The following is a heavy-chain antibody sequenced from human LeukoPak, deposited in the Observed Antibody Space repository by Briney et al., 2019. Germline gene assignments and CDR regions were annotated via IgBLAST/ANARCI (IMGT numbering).Heavy chain of an antibody. CDR2: IYYSGTA. Sequence: SETLSLTCTVSGGSISSSPYYWGWIRQPPGKGLEWIGSIYYSGTAHYNPSLESRVTISVDTSKNQFSLKLASVTAADTAVYYCARGSMTTDYWGQGTLVTVSS. CDR3: ARGSMTTDY. CDR1: GGSISSSPYY. D-gene: IGHD1-1*01. J-gene: IGHJ4*02. V-gene: IGHV4-39*07.